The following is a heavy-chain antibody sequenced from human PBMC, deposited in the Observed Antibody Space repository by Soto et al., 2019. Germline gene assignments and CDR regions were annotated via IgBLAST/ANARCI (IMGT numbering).Heavy chain of an antibody. V-gene: IGHV1-18*01. J-gene: IGHJ6*02. D-gene: IGHD1-26*01. CDR3: ARDDEGIDSGSYYYGMDV. Sequence: ASVKVSCKASGYTFTSYGISWVRQAPGQGLEWMGWISAYNGNTNYAQKLQGRVTMTTDTSTSTAYMELRSLRSDDTAVYYCARDDEGIDSGSYYYGMDVWGQGTTVTVSS. CDR2: ISAYNGNT. CDR1: GYTFTSYG.